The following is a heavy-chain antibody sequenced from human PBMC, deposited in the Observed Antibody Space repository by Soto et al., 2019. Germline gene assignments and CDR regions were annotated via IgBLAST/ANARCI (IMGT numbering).Heavy chain of an antibody. V-gene: IGHV1-69*04. CDR1: GGTFGNYP. CDR2: IFPLTDIP. J-gene: IGHJ4*02. CDR3: ARGPLVVLNYFES. Sequence: GASVKVSCKASGGTFGNYPINWVRQAPGQGLEWMGSIFPLTDIPDYAQNFQARLTISADKSTSTAYMELSSLTSDDTAMYFCARGPLVVLNYFESWGQGTLVTVSS.